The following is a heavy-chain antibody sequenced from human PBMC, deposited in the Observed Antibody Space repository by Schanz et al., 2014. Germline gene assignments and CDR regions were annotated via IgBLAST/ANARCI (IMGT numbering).Heavy chain of an antibody. Sequence: QVHLVQSGAEVKRPGASVKVSCKASEYSFTSYSMHWVRQAPGQRLEWMGWINTGSGDTKYSQNFQGRVTITRDTSANTDYMELSSLRSEDTAVYSCARGIGGYGANNYFDYWGQGTLVTVSS. V-gene: IGHV1-3*04. CDR1: EYSFTSYS. J-gene: IGHJ4*02. CDR3: ARGIGGYGANNYFDY. CDR2: INTGSGDT. D-gene: IGHD5-12*01.